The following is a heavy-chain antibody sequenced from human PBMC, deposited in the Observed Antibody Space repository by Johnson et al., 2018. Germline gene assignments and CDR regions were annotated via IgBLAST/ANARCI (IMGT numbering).Heavy chain of an antibody. CDR1: GGSISPYY. J-gene: IGHJ3*02. CDR2: IHYSGSP. D-gene: IGHD3-9*01. V-gene: IGHV4-59*01. CDR3: ARLYDILTGVYAFDI. Sequence: QVQLQESGPGLVKPSETLSLTCSVSGGSISPYYWSWIRQPPGKGLEWIGYIHYSGSPNYIPSPQSRLTISVDTSKNQFSLKLRSVTAAGTAVYYCARLYDILTGVYAFDIWGQGTMVTVSS.